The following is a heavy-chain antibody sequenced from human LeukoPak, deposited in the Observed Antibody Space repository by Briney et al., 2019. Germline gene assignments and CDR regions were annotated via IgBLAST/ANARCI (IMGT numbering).Heavy chain of an antibody. J-gene: IGHJ6*02. CDR3: ARGRSLGYCSSTSCAYGMDV. D-gene: IGHD2-2*01. V-gene: IGHV3-30*04. Sequence: GRSLRLSCAASRFTFSSYAMHWVRQAPGKGLEWVAVISYDGSNKYYADSVKGRFTISRDNSKNTLYLQMNSLRAEDTAVYYCARGRSLGYCSSTSCAYGMDVWGQGTTVTVSS. CDR1: RFTFSSYA. CDR2: ISYDGSNK.